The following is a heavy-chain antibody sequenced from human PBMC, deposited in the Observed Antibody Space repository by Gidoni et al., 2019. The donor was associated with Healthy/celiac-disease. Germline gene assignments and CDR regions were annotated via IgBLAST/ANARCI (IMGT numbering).Heavy chain of an antibody. Sequence: QITLKESGPTLVKPTQTLMLTCTFSGFSLSTSGVGVGWIRQPPGKALEWLALIYWDDDKRYSPSLKSRLTITKDTSKNQVVLTMTNMDPVDTATYYCAHSEDYGDYADKLVSWFDPWGQGTLVTVSS. CDR1: GFSLSTSGVG. CDR2: IYWDDDK. CDR3: AHSEDYGDYADKLVSWFDP. J-gene: IGHJ5*02. D-gene: IGHD4-17*01. V-gene: IGHV2-5*02.